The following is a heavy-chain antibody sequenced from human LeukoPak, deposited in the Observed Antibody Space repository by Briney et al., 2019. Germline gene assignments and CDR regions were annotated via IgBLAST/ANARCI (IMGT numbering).Heavy chain of an antibody. D-gene: IGHD6-13*01. CDR2: IYYSGYT. CDR1: GGSISSGGYY. J-gene: IGHJ5*02. Sequence: SETLSLTCTVSGGSISSGGYYWSWIRQHPGKGLEWIGYIYYSGYTNYNPSLKSRVTISVDTSKNQFSLKVSSVTVADTAVYYCARGSKTGYSSSWQFDPWGQGTLVTVSS. V-gene: IGHV4-31*03. CDR3: ARGSKTGYSSSWQFDP.